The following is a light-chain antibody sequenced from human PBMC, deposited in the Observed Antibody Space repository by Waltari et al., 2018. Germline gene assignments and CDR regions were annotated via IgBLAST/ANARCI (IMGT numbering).Light chain of an antibody. CDR2: DAS. J-gene: IGKJ4*01. V-gene: IGKV3-11*01. CDR3: QQRSSWPLT. CDR1: QSVSSY. Sequence: EIVLTQSPATLSLSPGDSATLSCMASQSVSSYLDWYQQKPGQAPRLLIYDASNRATGIPARFSGSGSGTDFTLTISSLEPEDFAVYYCQQRSSWPLTFGGGTKVEIK.